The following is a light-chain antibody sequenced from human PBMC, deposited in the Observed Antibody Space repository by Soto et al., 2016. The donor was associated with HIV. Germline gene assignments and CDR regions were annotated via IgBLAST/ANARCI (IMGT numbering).Light chain of an antibody. CDR2: DAS. CDR3: LQHYSYPLS. Sequence: IQMTQSPSSLSASVGDRVTITCQANLDITNRVNWYQHKPGKPPKLLIHDASNLETGIPSRFSGGGSGTHFTFTISSLQPEDFATYYCLQHYSYPLSFGGGTKVE. J-gene: IGKJ4*01. CDR1: LDITNR. V-gene: IGKV1-33*01.